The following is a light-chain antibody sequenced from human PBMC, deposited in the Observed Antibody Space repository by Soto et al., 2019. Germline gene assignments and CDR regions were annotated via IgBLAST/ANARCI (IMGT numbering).Light chain of an antibody. CDR3: QQYDNLPLT. V-gene: IGKV1-33*01. J-gene: IGKJ4*01. CDR2: DAS. Sequence: DIQMTQSPSSLSASVGDRVTITCQASQDISNYLNWYQQKPGKAPKLLIYDASNLETGVPSRFSGSGCGTDFTFAISSQQPEDIATYYCQQYDNLPLTFGGGTKVEIK. CDR1: QDISNY.